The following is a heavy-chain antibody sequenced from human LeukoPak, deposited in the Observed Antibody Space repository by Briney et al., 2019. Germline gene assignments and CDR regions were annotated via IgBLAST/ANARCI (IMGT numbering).Heavy chain of an antibody. CDR1: GGTFSTHS. CDR2: IIPTIVIT. D-gene: IGHD3-3*01. CDR3: ARDYGFLEWLLYGYFDY. J-gene: IGHJ4*02. Sequence: GSSVKVSCKASGGTFSTHSISWVRQAPGRGLEWMARIIPTIVITNYAQQFQGRITVTADKSTATAYMELSGLRSDDTAVYYCARDYGFLEWLLYGYFDYWGQGTLVTVSS. V-gene: IGHV1-69*04.